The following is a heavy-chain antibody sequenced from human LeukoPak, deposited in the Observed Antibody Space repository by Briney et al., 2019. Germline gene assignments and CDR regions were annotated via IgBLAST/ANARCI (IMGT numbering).Heavy chain of an antibody. Sequence: GGSLRHSCAASGFTFSSYAMHWVRQAPGKGLEWVAVISYDGSNKYYADSVKGRFTISRDNSKNTLYLQMNSLRAEDTAVYYCARAEEKYCSSTSCYARYWGQGTLVTVSS. CDR3: ARAEEKYCSSTSCYARY. J-gene: IGHJ4*02. CDR1: GFTFSSYA. CDR2: ISYDGSNK. V-gene: IGHV3-30-3*01. D-gene: IGHD2-2*01.